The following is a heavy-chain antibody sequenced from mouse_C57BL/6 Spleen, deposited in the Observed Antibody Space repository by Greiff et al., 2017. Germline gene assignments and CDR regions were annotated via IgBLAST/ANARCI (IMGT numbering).Heavy chain of an antibody. CDR3: ARSAPGAMGY. V-gene: IGHV1-82*01. CDR2: IYPGDGDT. J-gene: IGHJ4*01. CDR1: GYAFSSSW. Sequence: VQGVESGPELVKPGASVKISCKASGYAFSSSWMNWVKQRPGKGLEWIGRIYPGDGDTNYNGKFKGKATLTADKSSSTAYMQLSSLTSEDSAVYFCARSAPGAMGYWGQGASVTVSS.